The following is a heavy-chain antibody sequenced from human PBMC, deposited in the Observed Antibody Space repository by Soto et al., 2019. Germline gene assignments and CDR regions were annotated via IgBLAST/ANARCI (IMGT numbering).Heavy chain of an antibody. D-gene: IGHD3-9*01. V-gene: IGHV4-39*01. Sequence: AETLSLTCTVSGGSISSSSYYWGWIRQPPGKGLEWIGSIYYSGSTYYNPSLKSRVTISVDTSKNQFSLKLSSVTAADTAVYYCARQGGDILTGYPNPSDQDYYYGMDVWGQGNTVT. J-gene: IGHJ6*02. CDR3: ARQGGDILTGYPNPSDQDYYYGMDV. CDR2: IYYSGST. CDR1: GGSISSSSYY.